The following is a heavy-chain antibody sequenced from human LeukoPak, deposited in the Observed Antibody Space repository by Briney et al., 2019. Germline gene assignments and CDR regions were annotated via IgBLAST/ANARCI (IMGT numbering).Heavy chain of an antibody. Sequence: GGSLRLSCVASGFTLSSYWMHWVRQAPGKGLVWVSRSKGDGSSTSYADSVKGRFTISRDNTKNTLYLQMNSLRAEDTAVYYCARSDWFDPWGQGTLSPSPQ. CDR3: ARSDWFDP. J-gene: IGHJ5*02. CDR2: SKGDGSST. V-gene: IGHV3-74*01. CDR1: GFTLSSYW.